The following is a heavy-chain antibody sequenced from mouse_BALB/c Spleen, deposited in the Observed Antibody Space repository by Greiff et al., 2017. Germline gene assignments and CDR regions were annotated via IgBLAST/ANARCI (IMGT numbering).Heavy chain of an antibody. CDR1: GYTFTSYT. CDR2: INPSSGYT. V-gene: IGHV1-4*02. J-gene: IGHJ2*01. Sequence: QVQLQQSAAELARPGASVKMSCKASGYTFTSYTMHWVKQRPGQGLEWIGYINPSSGYTEYNQKFKDKTTLTADKSSSTAYMQLSSLTSEDSAVYYCASGNYGNYEDYFDYWGQGTTLTVSS. CDR3: ASGNYGNYEDYFDY. D-gene: IGHD2-1*01.